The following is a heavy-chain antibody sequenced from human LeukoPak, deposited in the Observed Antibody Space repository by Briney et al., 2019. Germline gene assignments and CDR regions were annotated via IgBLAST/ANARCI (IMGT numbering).Heavy chain of an antibody. Sequence: SGPTLVKPTQTLTLTCTFSGFSLSTSGVGVGWIRQPPGKALEWLALIYWNDDKRYSPSLKSRLTITKDTSKNQVVLTMTNMDPVDTATYYCAREARIVVVPAAKSRGAFDIWGQGTMVTVSS. V-gene: IGHV2-5*01. CDR2: IYWNDDK. J-gene: IGHJ3*02. CDR3: AREARIVVVPAAKSRGAFDI. D-gene: IGHD2-2*01. CDR1: GFSLSTSGVG.